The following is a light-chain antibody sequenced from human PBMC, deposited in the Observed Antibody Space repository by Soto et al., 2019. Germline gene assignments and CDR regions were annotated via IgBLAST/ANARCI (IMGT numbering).Light chain of an antibody. CDR2: GAS. V-gene: IGKV3-15*01. J-gene: IGKJ3*01. CDR3: QQYNDWPPFT. Sequence: EIVMTQSPATLSVSPGERATLSCRASQTVSSNLAWYQQKPGQAPRLLIYGASTRAPGIPARFSGSGSGTEFTLTISSLQSEGFAVYYCQQYNDWPPFTIGPGTRVDIK. CDR1: QTVSSN.